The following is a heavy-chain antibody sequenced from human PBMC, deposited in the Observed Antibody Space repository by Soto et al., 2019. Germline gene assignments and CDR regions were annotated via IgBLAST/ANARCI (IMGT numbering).Heavy chain of an antibody. Sequence: QVQLQQWGAGLLKPSETLSLTCPVYGGSFSGYYWSWIRQPPGKGLEWIGEINHSGSTNYNPSLKSRVTISVDTSKNQFSLKLSSVTAADTAVYYCARGPFRPGYCSGGSCFRFDYWGQGTLVTVSS. V-gene: IGHV4-34*01. CDR3: ARGPFRPGYCSGGSCFRFDY. J-gene: IGHJ4*02. D-gene: IGHD2-15*01. CDR2: INHSGST. CDR1: GGSFSGYY.